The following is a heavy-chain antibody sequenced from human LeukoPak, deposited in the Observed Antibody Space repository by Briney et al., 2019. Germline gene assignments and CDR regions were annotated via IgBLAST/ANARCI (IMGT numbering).Heavy chain of an antibody. CDR3: AKAGGYCSGGSCYGTN. CDR1: GFTFSSYA. D-gene: IGHD2-15*01. V-gene: IGHV3-23*01. J-gene: IGHJ4*02. Sequence: GGSLRLSYAASGFTFSSYAMSWVRQAPGKGLEWVSAISGSGGSTYYADSVKGRFTISRDNSKNTLYLQMNSLRAEDTAVHYCAKAGGYCSGGSCYGTNWGQGTLVTVSS. CDR2: ISGSGGST.